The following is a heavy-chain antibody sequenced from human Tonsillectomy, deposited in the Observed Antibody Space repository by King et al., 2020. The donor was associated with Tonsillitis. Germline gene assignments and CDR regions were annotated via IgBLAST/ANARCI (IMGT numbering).Heavy chain of an antibody. Sequence: QLVQAGAEVKKPGESLRISCKGSGYTFTSYWISWVRQMPGNGLEWMWRIDPSDSYTNYSPSFQGPVTISADKSISTASLQWSSLKASDTAMYSCARPLRYDSTGYMAYWGQGTLVTVSS. V-gene: IGHV5-10-1*03. CDR1: GYTFTSYW. CDR2: IDPSDSYT. CDR3: ARPLRYDSTGYMAY. D-gene: IGHD3-22*01. J-gene: IGHJ4*02.